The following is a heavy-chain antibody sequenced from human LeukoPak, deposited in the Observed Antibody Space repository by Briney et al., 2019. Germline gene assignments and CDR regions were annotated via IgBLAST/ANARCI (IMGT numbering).Heavy chain of an antibody. CDR1: GYSISSGYY. CDR2: FYHSGST. J-gene: IGHJ3*02. Sequence: SETLSLTCAVSGYSISSGYYWGWIRQPPGEGLEWIGSFYHSGSTYYNPSLKSRVTISVDTSNNQFSLKLSSVTAADTAVYYCARTDGYQDAFDIWGQGPMVTVSS. CDR3: ARTDGYQDAFDI. D-gene: IGHD5-24*01. V-gene: IGHV4-38-2*01.